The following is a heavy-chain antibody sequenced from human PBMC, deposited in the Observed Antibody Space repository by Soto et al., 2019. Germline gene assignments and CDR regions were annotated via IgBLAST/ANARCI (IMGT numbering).Heavy chain of an antibody. J-gene: IGHJ4*02. CDR2: INAGNGNT. Sequence: ASVKVSCKASGYTFTSYAMDWVRQAPGQRLEWMGWINAGNGNTKYSQKFQGRVTITRDTSASTAYMELSSLRSEDTAVYYCARDGSGTFFDYWGQGTLVTVSS. V-gene: IGHV1-3*01. CDR1: GYTFTSYA. D-gene: IGHD3-10*01. CDR3: ARDGSGTFFDY.